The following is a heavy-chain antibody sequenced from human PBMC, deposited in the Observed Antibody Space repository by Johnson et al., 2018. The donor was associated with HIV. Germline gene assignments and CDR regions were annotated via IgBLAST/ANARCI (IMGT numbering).Heavy chain of an antibody. CDR3: ARLTVAVLRCDSFDI. CDR2: ISGSDHST. J-gene: IGHJ3*02. D-gene: IGHD6-19*01. V-gene: IGHV3-23*04. CDR1: AFTFSSND. Sequence: VQLVESGGGLVQPGGSLRLSCGASAFTFSSNDMKWVRQAPGKGLEWVSPISGSDHSTYYADSVRGRFTISRDNSKNSLYLQMNSLRAEDTAVYYCARLTVAVLRCDSFDIWGQGTMVTASS.